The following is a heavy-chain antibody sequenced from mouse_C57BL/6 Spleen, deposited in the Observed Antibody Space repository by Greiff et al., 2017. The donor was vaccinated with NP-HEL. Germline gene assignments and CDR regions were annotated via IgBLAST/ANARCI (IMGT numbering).Heavy chain of an antibody. CDR3: ATLCDYDEGFAY. J-gene: IGHJ3*01. Sequence: EVQLQQSVAELVRPGASVKLSCTASGFNIKHTYMHWVKQRPEQGLEWIGRIDPANGNTKYAPKFQGKATITADTSSNTAYLQLSILTSEDTAIYYCATLCDYDEGFAYWGQGTLVTVSA. CDR1: GFNIKHTY. D-gene: IGHD2-4*01. CDR2: IDPANGNT. V-gene: IGHV14-3*01.